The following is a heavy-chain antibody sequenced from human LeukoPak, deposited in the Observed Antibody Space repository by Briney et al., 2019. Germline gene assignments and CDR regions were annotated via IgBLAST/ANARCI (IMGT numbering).Heavy chain of an antibody. J-gene: IGHJ5*02. CDR3: ARQGLEGIAARTNWFDP. D-gene: IGHD6-6*01. CDR1: GFTFDDYG. CDR2: INWNGGST. Sequence: PGGSLRLSCAASGFTFDDYGMSWVRQAPGKGLEWVSGINWNGGSTGYADSVKGRFTISRDNAKNSLYLQMNSLRAEDTALYHCARQGLEGIAARTNWFDPRGQGTLVTVSS. V-gene: IGHV3-20*01.